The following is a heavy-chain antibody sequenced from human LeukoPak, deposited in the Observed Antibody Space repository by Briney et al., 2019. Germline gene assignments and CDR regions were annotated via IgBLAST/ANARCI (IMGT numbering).Heavy chain of an antibody. Sequence: SQTLSLTCAISGDSVSSNSVTWNWIRQSPSRGLEWLGRTYYRSKWSNDYAISMKSRIAISPDTSKNQSSLQLNSVTPEDTAVYYCARVSSGVFVLWGQGSLVTVSS. CDR1: GDSVSSNSVT. J-gene: IGHJ4*01. CDR2: TYYRSKWSN. CDR3: ARVSSGVFVL. D-gene: IGHD3-10*01. V-gene: IGHV6-1*01.